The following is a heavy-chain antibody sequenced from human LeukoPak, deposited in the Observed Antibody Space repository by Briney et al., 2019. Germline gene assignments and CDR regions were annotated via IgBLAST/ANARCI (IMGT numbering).Heavy chain of an antibody. CDR2: ISAYNGNT. CDR1: GYTFTSYG. V-gene: IGHV1-18*01. CDR3: ARDPLLWFGEAIDY. J-gene: IGHJ4*02. D-gene: IGHD3-10*01. Sequence: EASVKVSCKASGYTFTSYGISWVRQAPGQGLEWMGWISAYNGNTNYAQKLQGRVTMTTDTSTSTAYMELRSPRSDDTAVYYCARDPLLWFGEAIDYWGQGTLVTVSS.